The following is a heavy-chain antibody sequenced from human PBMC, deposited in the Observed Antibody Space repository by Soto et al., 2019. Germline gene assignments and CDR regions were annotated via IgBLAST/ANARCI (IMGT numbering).Heavy chain of an antibody. J-gene: IGHJ4*02. CDR1: GGPIRSYY. D-gene: IGHD3-22*01. CDR3: ARVWSYYESSGPRRYFDY. Sequence: SETLSLTCTVSGGPIRSYYWSWIRQPPGKGLEWIGYIYYTGTTNYNPSLKSRVTISVDTSKNQVSLNLSSVTAADTAVYFCARVWSYYESSGPRRYFDYWGPGTLVTVSS. V-gene: IGHV4-59*12. CDR2: IYYTGTT.